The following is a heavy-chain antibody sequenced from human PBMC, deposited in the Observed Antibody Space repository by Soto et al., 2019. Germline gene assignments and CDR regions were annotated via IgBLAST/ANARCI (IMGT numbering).Heavy chain of an antibody. CDR3: ARDPGNWNDGRHYYYYGMDV. Sequence: ASVKVSCKASGGTFSSYAISWVRQAPGQGLEGMGGIIPIFGTANYAQKFQGRDTITADKSTSTAYMELSSLRSEDTAVYYCARDPGNWNDGRHYYYYGMDVWGQGTTVTVSS. V-gene: IGHV1-69*06. CDR1: GGTFSSYA. CDR2: IIPIFGTA. D-gene: IGHD1-1*01. J-gene: IGHJ6*02.